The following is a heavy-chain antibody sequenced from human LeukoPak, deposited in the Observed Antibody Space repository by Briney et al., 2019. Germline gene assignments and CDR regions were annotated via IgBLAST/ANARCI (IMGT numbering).Heavy chain of an antibody. D-gene: IGHD3-9*01. CDR2: ISSSSSYI. CDR1: GFTFSSYS. J-gene: IGHJ6*03. Sequence: GGSLRLSCAASGFTFSSYSMNWVRQAPGKGLEWVSSISSSSSYIYYADSVKGRFTISRDNAKNSLYLQMNSLRAEDTAVYYCARGYDILTGYSNYYYYYMDVWGKGTTVTVSS. CDR3: ARGYDILTGYSNYYYYYMDV. V-gene: IGHV3-21*01.